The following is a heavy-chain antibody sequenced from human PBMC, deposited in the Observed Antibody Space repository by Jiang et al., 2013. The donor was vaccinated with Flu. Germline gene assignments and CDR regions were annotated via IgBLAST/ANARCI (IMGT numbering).Heavy chain of an antibody. Sequence: TISVDTSKNQFSLKLSSVTAADTAVYYCARMGVVDYYGMDVWGQGTTVTVSS. D-gene: IGHD2-15*01. CDR3: ARMGVVDYYGMDV. J-gene: IGHJ6*02. V-gene: IGHV4-34*01.